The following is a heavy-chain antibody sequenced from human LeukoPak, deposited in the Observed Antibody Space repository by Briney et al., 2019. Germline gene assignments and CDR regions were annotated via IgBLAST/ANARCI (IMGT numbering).Heavy chain of an antibody. J-gene: IGHJ4*02. Sequence: GEFLKISCKGSGYSFIGYWIGWVRQMPGKGLEWMGIIYPRDSDTKYSPSFQGQVTISADRSTSTAYLQWSSLKASDTAMYYCARRVDYGSGNYYDYWGQGTLVTVSS. V-gene: IGHV5-51*01. CDR1: GYSFIGYW. CDR2: IYPRDSDT. D-gene: IGHD3-10*01. CDR3: ARRVDYGSGNYYDY.